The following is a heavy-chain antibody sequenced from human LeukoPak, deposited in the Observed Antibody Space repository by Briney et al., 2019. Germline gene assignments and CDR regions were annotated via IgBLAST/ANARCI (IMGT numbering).Heavy chain of an antibody. D-gene: IGHD3-10*01. V-gene: IGHV3-66*01. Sequence: PGGSLRLSCAASGLTISNNFMGWVRQAPGKGLEWVSLIYSGGSTYSAGSVKGRFTISRDNSKNTLHLQMNSLRVEDTAVYYCARDTDYYGSGRHGYFDHWGQGTLVTVSS. CDR1: GLTISNNF. CDR3: ARDTDYYGSGRHGYFDH. J-gene: IGHJ1*01. CDR2: IYSGGST.